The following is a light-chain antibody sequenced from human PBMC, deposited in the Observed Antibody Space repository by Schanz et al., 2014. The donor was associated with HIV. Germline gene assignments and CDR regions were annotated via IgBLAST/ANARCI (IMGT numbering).Light chain of an antibody. J-gene: IGKJ4*01. CDR3: QQYYSTPPT. Sequence: DIVMTQSPDSLAVSLGERAIINCKSSQSILFSSNNRNYLAWYQQKPGQPPKLLIYWSSSRESGVPDRFTGSGSGTDFTLTISSLQAEDVAVYYCQQYYSTPPTFGGGTQVEIK. CDR1: QSILFSSNNRNY. V-gene: IGKV4-1*01. CDR2: WSS.